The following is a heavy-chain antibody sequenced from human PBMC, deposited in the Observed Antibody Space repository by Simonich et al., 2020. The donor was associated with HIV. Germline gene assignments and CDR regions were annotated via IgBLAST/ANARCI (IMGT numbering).Heavy chain of an antibody. Sequence: QVQLVQSGAEVKKPGASVKVSCKVSGYTLTELSMHWVRQAPGKGLEWLGGLVPEDGETIYAQKFQGRVTMTEDTSTDTAYMELSSLRSEDTTVYYCATDLTSRDYYGSGSYLDYWGQGTLVTVSS. CDR1: GYTLTELS. V-gene: IGHV1-24*01. J-gene: IGHJ4*02. D-gene: IGHD3-10*01. CDR3: ATDLTSRDYYGSGSYLDY. CDR2: LVPEDGET.